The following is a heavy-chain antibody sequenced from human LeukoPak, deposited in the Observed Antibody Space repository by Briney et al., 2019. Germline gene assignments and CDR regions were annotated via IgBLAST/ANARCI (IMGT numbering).Heavy chain of an antibody. Sequence: SETLSLTCTVSGGSISSSSYYWGWIRQPPGKGLEWIGSIYYSGSTYYNPSLKSRATISVDTSKNQFSLKLSSVTAADTAVYYCARVRQKRITMVRGVITQYYFDYWGQGTLVTVSS. D-gene: IGHD3-10*01. CDR2: IYYSGST. J-gene: IGHJ4*02. CDR3: ARVRQKRITMVRGVITQYYFDY. V-gene: IGHV4-39*07. CDR1: GGSISSSSYY.